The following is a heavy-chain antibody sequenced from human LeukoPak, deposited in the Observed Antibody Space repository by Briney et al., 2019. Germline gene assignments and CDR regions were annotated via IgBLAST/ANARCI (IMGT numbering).Heavy chain of an antibody. CDR2: ISGSGGTT. V-gene: IGHV3-23*01. Sequence: PGGSLKLSCAASGFTFSTYVMSWVRQAPGEGLEWVSSISGSGGTTNYADSVKGRFTISRDNSKSTLYLQMSSLRAEDAAVYYCAKDLLGSNSGWLGYWGQGTLVTVSS. D-gene: IGHD5-12*01. CDR1: GFTFSTYV. J-gene: IGHJ4*02. CDR3: AKDLLGSNSGWLGY.